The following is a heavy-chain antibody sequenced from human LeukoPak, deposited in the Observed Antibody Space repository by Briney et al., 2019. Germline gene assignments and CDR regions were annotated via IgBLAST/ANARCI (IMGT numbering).Heavy chain of an antibody. CDR2: ICDSRNA. D-gene: IGHD3-10*01. J-gene: IGHJ4*02. Sequence: SETLSLTWTVAGGSINSGASCWNWIRQHPGEGLEWIGFICDSRNAHYRASFKSRASISLDTSENQFSLKLNSVTAADTAVYYCAVGETGTKVDYWGQGILVTVSS. V-gene: IGHV4-31*02. CDR3: AVGETGTKVDY. CDR1: GGSINSGASC.